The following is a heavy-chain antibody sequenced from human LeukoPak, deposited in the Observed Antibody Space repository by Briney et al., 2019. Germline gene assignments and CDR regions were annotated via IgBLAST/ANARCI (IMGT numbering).Heavy chain of an antibody. D-gene: IGHD3-22*01. Sequence: PSETLSLTCAVYGGSFSGYYWSWIRQPPGKGLEWIGEINHSGSTKYNPSLKSRVTISGDTSKNQFSLKLRSVTAADTAVYHCARALERYYYDSSGYYAHFDYWGQGTLVTVSS. CDR1: GGSFSGYY. CDR3: ARALERYYYDSSGYYAHFDY. J-gene: IGHJ4*02. V-gene: IGHV4-34*01. CDR2: INHSGST.